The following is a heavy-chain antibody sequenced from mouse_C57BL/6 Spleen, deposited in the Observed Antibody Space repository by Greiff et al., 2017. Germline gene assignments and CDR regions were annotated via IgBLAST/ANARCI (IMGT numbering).Heavy chain of an antibody. CDR3: TRVWGDWLLLDH. CDR1: GYTFTSYW. V-gene: IGHV1-69*01. CDR2: IDPSDSYT. Sequence: QVQLQQPGAELVMPGASVKLSCKASGYTFTSYWMHWVKQRPGQGLEWIGEIDPSDSYTNYNQKFKGKSTLTVAKSSSTAYMQISGLASEDSAVYNCTRVWGDWLLLDHWGQGTTLTVSS. J-gene: IGHJ2*01. D-gene: IGHD2-3*01.